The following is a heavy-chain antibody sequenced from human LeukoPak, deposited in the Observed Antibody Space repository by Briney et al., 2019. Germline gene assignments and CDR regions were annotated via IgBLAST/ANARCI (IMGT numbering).Heavy chain of an antibody. CDR2: IYHSGTT. CDR1: GGSISSGGYP. D-gene: IGHD1-26*01. J-gene: IGHJ4*02. CDR3: ARVARWGYYFDY. V-gene: IGHV4-30-2*01. Sequence: SETLSLTCAVSGGSISSGGYPWSWIRQPPGKGLEWIGYIYHSGTTYYNPSLKSRVTISIDRSKNQFSLKLSSVTAADTAVYYCARVARWGYYFDYWGQGTLVTVSS.